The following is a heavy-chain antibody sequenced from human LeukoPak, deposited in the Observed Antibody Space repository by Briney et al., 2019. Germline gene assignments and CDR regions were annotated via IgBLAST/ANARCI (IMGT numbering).Heavy chain of an antibody. J-gene: IGHJ4*02. CDR1: GFTFSSYA. CDR3: AKRVTYYYDSSGYWLDY. Sequence: PGGSLRLSCAASGFTFSSYAMSWVRQASGKGLEWVSAISGSGGSTYYADSVKGRFTISRDNSKNTLYLQMNSLRAEDTAVYYCAKRVTYYYDSSGYWLDYWGQGTLATVSS. CDR2: ISGSGGST. D-gene: IGHD3-22*01. V-gene: IGHV3-23*01.